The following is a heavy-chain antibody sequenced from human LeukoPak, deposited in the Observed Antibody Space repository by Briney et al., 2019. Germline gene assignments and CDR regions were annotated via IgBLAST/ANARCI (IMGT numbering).Heavy chain of an antibody. D-gene: IGHD4-17*01. CDR2: ISSSSSYI. CDR1: GFTFSSYN. V-gene: IGHV3-21*01. Sequence: GGSLRLSCAASGFTFSSYNMNWVRQAPGKGLEWVSSISSSSSYIYYADSVKGRFTISRDNAKNSLYLQMNSLRAEDTAVYYCARAPHGDYLDYWGQGTLVTVSS. CDR3: ARAPHGDYLDY. J-gene: IGHJ4*02.